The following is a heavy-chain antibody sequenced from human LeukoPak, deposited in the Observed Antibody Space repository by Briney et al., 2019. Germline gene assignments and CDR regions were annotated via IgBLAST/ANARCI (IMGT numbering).Heavy chain of an antibody. CDR1: GGSFSGYY. CDR3: ARADIAWNPAYY. J-gene: IGHJ4*02. Sequence: SETLSLTCAVYGGSFSGYYWKWIRLPPGKGLEWIGEINHSGSTNYNPSLKSRVTISVDTPKKQFSLRLSSVTAADTAVYYCARADIAWNPAYYWGQGTLAIVSS. D-gene: IGHD1-1*01. CDR2: INHSGST. V-gene: IGHV4-34*01.